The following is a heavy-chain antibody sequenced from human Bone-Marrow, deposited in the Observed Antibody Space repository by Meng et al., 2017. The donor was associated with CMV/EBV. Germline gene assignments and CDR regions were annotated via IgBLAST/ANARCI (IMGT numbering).Heavy chain of an antibody. CDR2: INHSGST. Sequence: QVELHEWGAGLLKPSETLSLTCAVYGGSFSGYYWSWIRQPPGKGLEWIGEINHSGSTNYNPSLKSRVTISVDTSKNQFSLKLSSVTAADTAVYYCARAQAVAGRFCVYWGQGTLVTVSS. CDR3: ARAQAVAGRFCVY. V-gene: IGHV4-34*01. CDR1: GGSFSGYY. D-gene: IGHD6-19*01. J-gene: IGHJ4*02.